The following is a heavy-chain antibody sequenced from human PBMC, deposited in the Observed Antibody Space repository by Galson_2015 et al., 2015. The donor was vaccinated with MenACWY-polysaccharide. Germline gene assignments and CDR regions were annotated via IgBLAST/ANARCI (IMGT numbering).Heavy chain of an antibody. CDR2: ISRRSSNK. Sequence: SVRLSCEASGFTFNTYSMQWVRQVPGKGLEWVSLISRRSSNKYYADSVKGRFTISRDNAKNSLYLQMDSLRVEDTAVFYCARGPEGCNSVSCHLWPIDSWGQGTLVTVSS. CDR3: ARGPEGCNSVSCHLWPIDS. J-gene: IGHJ4*02. CDR1: GFTFNTYS. V-gene: IGHV3-21*01. D-gene: IGHD2/OR15-2a*01.